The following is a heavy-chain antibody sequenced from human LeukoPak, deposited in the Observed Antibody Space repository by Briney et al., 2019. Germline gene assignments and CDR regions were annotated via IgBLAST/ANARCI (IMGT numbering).Heavy chain of an antibody. CDR1: GGSINSHF. J-gene: IGHJ3*02. CDR2: IYNSGRT. CDR3: ARLFDNDSSGHPDTFDM. D-gene: IGHD3-22*01. V-gene: IGHV4-59*11. Sequence: SETLSLTCTVSGGSINSHFWSWIRQPPGKRPEWIGYIYNSGRTKYNPSLQSRVTISLDTSESNFSLKLTSVTAADTAVYYCARLFDNDSSGHPDTFDMWGQGTVVIVPS.